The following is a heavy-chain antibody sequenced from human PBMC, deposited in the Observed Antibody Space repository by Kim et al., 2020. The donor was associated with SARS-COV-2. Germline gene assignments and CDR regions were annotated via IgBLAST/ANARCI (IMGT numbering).Heavy chain of an antibody. D-gene: IGHD6-13*01. V-gene: IGHV4-34*01. CDR3: ARSRRGRIAAAGTVAFDI. CDR1: GGSFSGYY. J-gene: IGHJ3*02. Sequence: SETLSLTCAVYGGSFSGYYWSWIRQPPGKGLEWIGEINHSGSTNYNPSLKSRVTISVDTSKNQFSLKLSSVTAADTAVYYCARSRRGRIAAAGTVAFDIWGQGTMVTVSS. CDR2: INHSGST.